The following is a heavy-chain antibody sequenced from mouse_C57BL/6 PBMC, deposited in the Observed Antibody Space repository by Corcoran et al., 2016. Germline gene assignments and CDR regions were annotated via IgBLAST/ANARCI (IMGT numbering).Heavy chain of an antibody. Sequence: QIQLVQSGPELKKSGETVKISCKASGYTFTTYGMSWVKQAPGKGLKWMGWINTYSGVPTYADDFKGRFAFSLETSASTAYFQINNLKNEDTATYFCASYGSSYDFYAMDYWGQGTSVTVSS. J-gene: IGHJ4*01. CDR3: ASYGSSYDFYAMDY. D-gene: IGHD1-1*01. CDR1: GYTFTTYG. CDR2: INTYSGVP. V-gene: IGHV9-3*01.